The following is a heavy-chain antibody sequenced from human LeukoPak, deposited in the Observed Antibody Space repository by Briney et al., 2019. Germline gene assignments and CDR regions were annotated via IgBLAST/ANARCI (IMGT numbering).Heavy chain of an antibody. CDR1: GFTFTSSA. D-gene: IGHD3-3*01. J-gene: IGHJ4*02. V-gene: IGHV1-58*01. Sequence: GTSVKVSCKASGFTFTSSAVQWVRQARGQRLEWIGWIVVGSGNTNYAQKFQERVTITRDMSTSTAYMELSSLRSEDTAVYYCATTPHYDFWSPDYRGQGTLVTVSS. CDR2: IVVGSGNT. CDR3: ATTPHYDFWSPDY.